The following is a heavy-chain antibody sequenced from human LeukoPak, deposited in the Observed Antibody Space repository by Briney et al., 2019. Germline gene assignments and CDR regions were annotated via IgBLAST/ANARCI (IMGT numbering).Heavy chain of an antibody. Sequence: SETLSLTCTVSGGSISSSSYYWGWIRQPPGKGLEWIGSIYYSGSTYYNPSLKSRVTISVDTSKNQFSLKLSSVTAADTAVYYCARAGTRHYTSCHINYWGQGTLVTVSS. CDR3: ARAGTRHYTSCHINY. CDR1: GGSISSSSYY. V-gene: IGHV4-39*01. D-gene: IGHD2-2*02. J-gene: IGHJ4*02. CDR2: IYYSGST.